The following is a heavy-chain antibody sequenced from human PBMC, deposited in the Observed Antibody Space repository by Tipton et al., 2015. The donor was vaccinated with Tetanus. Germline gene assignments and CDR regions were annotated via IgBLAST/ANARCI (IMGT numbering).Heavy chain of an antibody. Sequence: SLRLSCAAAGFTISSYSMSWVRQDPAKGLEWVSSVSYHSFSIYYAEAVEGRVTISRDNAKSSLYLQMESLRAEDTAVYYCVSGRGGARSSTPAYIGAQGMDVWGQGTSVSVS. CDR3: VSGRGGARSSTPAYIGAQGMDV. V-gene: IGHV3-21*01. CDR2: VSYHSFSI. D-gene: IGHD5-12*01. J-gene: IGHJ6*02. CDR1: GFTISSYS.